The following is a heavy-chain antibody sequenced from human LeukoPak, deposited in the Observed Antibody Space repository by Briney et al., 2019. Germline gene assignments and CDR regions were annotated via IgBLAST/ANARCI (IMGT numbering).Heavy chain of an antibody. J-gene: IGHJ5*02. D-gene: IGHD4-17*01. Sequence: PSETLSLTCTVSGGSISSSSKYWGWIRQPPGKGLEWIGSKYYSGSTYYNPSLKSRVTMFVDSSKNQFSLKLSSVTAADTAVYYCARDPSPDDYGDYGGGHNWFDRWGQGALVTVSS. CDR3: ARDPSPDDYGDYGGGHNWFDR. CDR2: KYYSGST. CDR1: GGSISSSSKY. V-gene: IGHV4-39*07.